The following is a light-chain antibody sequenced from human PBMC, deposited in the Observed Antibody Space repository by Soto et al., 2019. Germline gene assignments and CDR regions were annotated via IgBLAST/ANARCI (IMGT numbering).Light chain of an antibody. V-gene: IGLV7-43*01. Sequence: QAVVTQEPSLTASPGGTVTLTCASSTGAVTSGYYPNWFQQKPGRAPRAPIYRTSNKHSWTPARFSGSLLGGKAALTLSGVQPEDEAEYYCLLYYGGAYVFGTGTKVTVL. J-gene: IGLJ1*01. CDR3: LLYYGGAYV. CDR2: RTS. CDR1: TGAVTSGYY.